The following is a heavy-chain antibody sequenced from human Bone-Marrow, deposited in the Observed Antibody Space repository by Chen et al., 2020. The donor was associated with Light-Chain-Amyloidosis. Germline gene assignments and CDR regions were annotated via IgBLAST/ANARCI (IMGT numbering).Heavy chain of an antibody. CDR3: ARARTPTMLDN. CDR1: GFTFNSYW. Sequence: EVQLVESGGGLVQPGGSIRLSCAAAGFTFNSYWMHWVRQAPGKGLVCVSRISTDGSSSYAVSVKGRFTISRDNAKNTLFLQMNSLTAEDTAVYYCARARTPTMLDNWGQGTLVTVSS. J-gene: IGHJ4*02. CDR2: ISTDGSS. V-gene: IGHV3-74*01. D-gene: IGHD1-1*01.